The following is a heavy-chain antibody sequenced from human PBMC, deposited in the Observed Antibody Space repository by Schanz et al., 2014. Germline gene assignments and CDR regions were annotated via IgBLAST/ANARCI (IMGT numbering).Heavy chain of an antibody. V-gene: IGHV4-34*09. CDR1: GGSFSGYY. CDR3: ARDSLRGATGGYGMDV. J-gene: IGHJ6*02. D-gene: IGHD2-8*02. CDR2: IYHSGNT. Sequence: QVQLQESGPGLVKPSQTLSLTCAVYGGSFSGYYWSWIRQPPGKGLEWIGEIYHSGNTNYNASLKSRVTISVDKSKTQFSLKVRSVTAADTAVYYCARDSLRGATGGYGMDVWGQGTTVTVSS.